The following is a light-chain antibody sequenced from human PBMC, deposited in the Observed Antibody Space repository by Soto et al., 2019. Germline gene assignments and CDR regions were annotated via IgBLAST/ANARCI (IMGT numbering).Light chain of an antibody. Sequence: QSVLTQPPSASGTPGQRVTISCSGSSSNIGSNYAYWYQQLPGTAPKLLIYRNDQRPSGVPDRFSGSKSDTSASLAISGLRSEDEAEYHCVAWDDSLGGPVFGGGTKVTVL. CDR1: SSNIGSNY. J-gene: IGLJ2*01. CDR3: VAWDDSLGGPV. CDR2: RND. V-gene: IGLV1-47*01.